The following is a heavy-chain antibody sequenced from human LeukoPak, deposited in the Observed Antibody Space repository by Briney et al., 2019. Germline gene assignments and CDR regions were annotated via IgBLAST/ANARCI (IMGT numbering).Heavy chain of an antibody. CDR2: INARGDT. D-gene: IGHD2-2*01. Sequence: SETLSLTCAVYGWSFNDYYWNWIRQPPGKGLEWIVEINARGDTNYNPSLESRVTISVDTSKNQFSLRLTSMIAADTALYYCARGQVPAARGYNWFDPWGQGTLVTVSS. V-gene: IGHV4-34*01. CDR3: ARGQVPAARGYNWFDP. CDR1: GWSFNDYY. J-gene: IGHJ5*02.